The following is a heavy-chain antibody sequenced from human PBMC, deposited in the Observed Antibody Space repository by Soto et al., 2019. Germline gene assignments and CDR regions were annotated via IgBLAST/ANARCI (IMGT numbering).Heavy chain of an antibody. CDR3: ARGEYYDFWSGPGRLDP. D-gene: IGHD3-3*01. V-gene: IGHV1-18*01. Sequence: EASVKVSCKTSGYSFTTYGISWVRQAPGQGLEWMGWISGYNGNTNYAQNLQGRVTMTTDTSTSTAYMELRSLRSDDTAVYYCARGEYYDFWSGPGRLDPWGQGTLVTVSS. CDR1: GYSFTTYG. J-gene: IGHJ5*02. CDR2: ISGYNGNT.